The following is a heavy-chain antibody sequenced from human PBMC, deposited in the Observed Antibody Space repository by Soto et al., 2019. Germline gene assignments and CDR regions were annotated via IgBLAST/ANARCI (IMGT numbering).Heavy chain of an antibody. Sequence: GGSLRLSCAASGFTVSSNYMSWVRQAPGKGLEWVSVIYSGGSTYYADSVKGRFTISRHNSKNTLYLQMNSLRAEDTAVYYCARSGADRYCSGGSCYSAPYFDYWGQGTLVTVSS. J-gene: IGHJ4*02. CDR3: ARSGADRYCSGGSCYSAPYFDY. CDR2: IYSGGST. V-gene: IGHV3-53*04. D-gene: IGHD2-15*01. CDR1: GFTVSSNY.